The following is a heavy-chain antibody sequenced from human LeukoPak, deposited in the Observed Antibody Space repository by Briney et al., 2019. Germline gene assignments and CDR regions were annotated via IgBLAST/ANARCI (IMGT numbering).Heavy chain of an antibody. V-gene: IGHV3-30*04. Sequence: PGRSLRLSCAASGFAFSSYAMHWVRQAPGKGLEWVAIISYDGSNKYYADSVKGRFTISRDNAKNSLYLQMNSLRAEDTAVYYCARLLWFGEARWGQGTLVTVSS. CDR2: ISYDGSNK. J-gene: IGHJ4*02. D-gene: IGHD3-10*01. CDR1: GFAFSSYA. CDR3: ARLLWFGEAR.